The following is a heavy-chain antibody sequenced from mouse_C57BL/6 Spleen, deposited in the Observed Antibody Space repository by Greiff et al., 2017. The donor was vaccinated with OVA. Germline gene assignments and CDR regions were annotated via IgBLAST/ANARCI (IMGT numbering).Heavy chain of an antibody. CDR1: GFTFTDYY. CDR3: ARVYSKGYFEV. CDR2: IRNKANRYTT. Sequence: DVMLVESGGGLVQPGGSLSLSCAASGFTFTDYYMTWVRQPPGKALEWLGFIRNKANRYTTEYSASVKGRFTISRDNSQSILYLQMNALRAEDSATYYCARVYSKGYFEVWGTGTTVTVSS. D-gene: IGHD2-5*01. J-gene: IGHJ1*03. V-gene: IGHV7-3*01.